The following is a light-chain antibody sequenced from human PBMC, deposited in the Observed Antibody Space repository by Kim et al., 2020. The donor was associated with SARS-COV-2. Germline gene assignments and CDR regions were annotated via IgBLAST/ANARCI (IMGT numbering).Light chain of an antibody. J-gene: IGKJ1*01. V-gene: IGKV1-5*03. CDR2: RSS. CDR3: KQYKSYFRT. Sequence: ASVGDSVTINCRASQHISSWLAWYQQKPGSAPRLLISRSSSLESGVPSRFSGSGSGTEFTLSISSLQPDDFATYYCKQYKSYFRTFGQGTKVDIK. CDR1: QHISSW.